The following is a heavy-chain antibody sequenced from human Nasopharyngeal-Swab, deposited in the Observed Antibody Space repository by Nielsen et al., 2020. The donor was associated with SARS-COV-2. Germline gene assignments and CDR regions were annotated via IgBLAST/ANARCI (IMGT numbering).Heavy chain of an antibody. Sequence: GGSLRLSCAASGFTFSNAWMSWVRQAPGKGLEWVGRIKSKTDGGTTDYAAPVKGRFTISRDDSKNTLYLQTNSLKTEDTAVYYCTTGRGYSYGYYYYYMDVWGKGTTVTVSS. D-gene: IGHD5-18*01. V-gene: IGHV3-15*01. J-gene: IGHJ6*03. CDR3: TTGRGYSYGYYYYYMDV. CDR2: IKSKTDGGTT. CDR1: GFTFSNAW.